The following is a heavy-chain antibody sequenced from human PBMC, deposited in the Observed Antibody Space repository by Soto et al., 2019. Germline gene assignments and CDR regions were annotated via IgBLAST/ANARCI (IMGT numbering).Heavy chain of an antibody. CDR1: GLTFRGAW. Sequence: EVQLVESGGGLVKPGGSLRLSCVVSGLTFRGAWVNWVRQAPGKGPEWVGRIRGTTDGGTTDYAAPVEGRFTISRDDSKNTVYLQSNSLKVEDTGIYHCTTDLKWSGGDYWGQGTLVSVSS. D-gene: IGHD3-10*01. J-gene: IGHJ4*02. CDR2: IRGTTDGGTT. CDR3: TTDLKWSGGDY. V-gene: IGHV3-15*07.